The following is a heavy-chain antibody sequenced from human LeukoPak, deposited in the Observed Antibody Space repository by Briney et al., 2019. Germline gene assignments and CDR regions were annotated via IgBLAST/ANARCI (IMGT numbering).Heavy chain of an antibody. Sequence: TPSETLSLTCTVSGGSISSGGYYWSWIRQHPGKGLEWIGYIYYSGSTYYNPSLKSRVTISVDTSKNQFSLKLSSVTAADTAVYYCAVGNGDYSDFYFDYWGQGTLVTVSS. CDR2: IYYSGST. V-gene: IGHV4-31*03. J-gene: IGHJ4*02. D-gene: IGHD4-17*01. CDR1: GGSISSGGYY. CDR3: AVGNGDYSDFYFDY.